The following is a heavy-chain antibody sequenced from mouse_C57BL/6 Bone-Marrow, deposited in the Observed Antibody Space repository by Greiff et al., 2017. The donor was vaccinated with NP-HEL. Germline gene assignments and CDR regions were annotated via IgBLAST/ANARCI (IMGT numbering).Heavy chain of an antibody. V-gene: IGHV1-54*01. CDR3: AREGVCYDYAWFAY. D-gene: IGHD2-4*01. Sequence: QVQLQQSGAELVRPGTSVKVSCKASGYAFTNYLIEWVKQRPGQGLEWIGVINPGSGGTNYNEKFKGKATLTADKSSSTAYMQLSSLTSEDSAVYFCAREGVCYDYAWFAYWGQGTLVTVSA. CDR1: GYAFTNYL. CDR2: INPGSGGT. J-gene: IGHJ3*01.